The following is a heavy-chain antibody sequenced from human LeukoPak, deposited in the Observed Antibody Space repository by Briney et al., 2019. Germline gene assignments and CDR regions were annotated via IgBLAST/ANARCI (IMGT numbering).Heavy chain of an antibody. CDR3: AKDKGAMNSALDY. V-gene: IGHV3-64*01. CDR2: ISSNGGST. Sequence: GGSLRLSCAASGFTFSSYGMSWVRQAPGKGLEYVSAISSNGGSTYYANSVRGRFTISRNNSKNTLYFQMNSLKPEDTAVYYCAKDKGAMNSALDYWGRGTLVTVSS. D-gene: IGHD3-10*01. J-gene: IGHJ4*02. CDR1: GFTFSSYG.